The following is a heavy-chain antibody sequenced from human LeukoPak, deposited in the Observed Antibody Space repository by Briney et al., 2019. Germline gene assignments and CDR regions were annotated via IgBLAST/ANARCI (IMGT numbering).Heavy chain of an antibody. V-gene: IGHV4-59*08. CDR1: GGSISSYY. CDR3: ARLQSGEKWLPDY. Sequence: SETLSLTCTVSGGSISSYYWSWIRQPPGKGLEWIGYTYYSGSTNYNPSIKRRLTISVDRSKNQFSLRLSSVTAADTAVYYCARLQSGEKWLPDYWGQGTLVTVSS. J-gene: IGHJ4*02. D-gene: IGHD3-22*01. CDR2: TYYSGST.